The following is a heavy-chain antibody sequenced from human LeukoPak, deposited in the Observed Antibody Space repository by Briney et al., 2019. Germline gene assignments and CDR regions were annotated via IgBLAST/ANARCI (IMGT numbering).Heavy chain of an antibody. CDR1: GFTFDDYG. Sequence: GGSLRLSCAASGFTFDDYGMGWVRQAPGKGLEWVSGINWKGGSTAYADSVKGRFTISRDDAKNSLYLEMNSLRAEDTALYHCARRPYSSSSHYFDYWGQGTLVTVSS. CDR2: INWKGGST. J-gene: IGHJ4*02. CDR3: ARRPYSSSSHYFDY. V-gene: IGHV3-20*01. D-gene: IGHD6-6*01.